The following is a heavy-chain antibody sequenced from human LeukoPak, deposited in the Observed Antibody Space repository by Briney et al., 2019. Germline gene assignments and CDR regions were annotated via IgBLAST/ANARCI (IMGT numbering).Heavy chain of an antibody. CDR1: GLMFSSYG. CDR2: IWSDGSNK. CDR3: VSAASRFYN. Sequence: GGSLRLSCAASGLMFSSYGMHWVRQAPGKGLEWVAVIWSDGSNKYYADSVKGRFTISRDNSKNTLYLQRNNLRVEDTALYYCVSAASRFYNWVQGTLATVSS. V-gene: IGHV3-33*01. J-gene: IGHJ4*02. D-gene: IGHD5-18*01.